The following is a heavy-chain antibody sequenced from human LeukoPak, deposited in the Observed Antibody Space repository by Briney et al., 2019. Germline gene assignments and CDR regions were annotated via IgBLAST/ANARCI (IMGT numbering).Heavy chain of an antibody. Sequence: ASVKVSCKASGGTLSSYAISWVRQAPGQGLEWMGRIIPILGIANYAQKFQGRVTITADKSTSTAYMELSSLRSEDTAVYYCARDRFGYYDSSGYYYVDYWGQGTLVTVSS. D-gene: IGHD3-22*01. CDR1: GGTLSSYA. V-gene: IGHV1-69*04. CDR2: IIPILGIA. J-gene: IGHJ4*02. CDR3: ARDRFGYYDSSGYYYVDY.